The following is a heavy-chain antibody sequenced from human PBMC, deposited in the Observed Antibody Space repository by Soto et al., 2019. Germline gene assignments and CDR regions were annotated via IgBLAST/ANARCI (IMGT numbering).Heavy chain of an antibody. D-gene: IGHD1-1*01. Sequence: SVKVSCKASGGTFSSYAISWVRQAPGQGLEWMGGIIPIFGTANYAQKFQGRVTITADESTSTAYMELSSLRSEDTAVYYCARDKEGEMATTSHAFDIWGQGTMVTVSS. CDR2: IIPIFGTA. CDR1: GGTFSSYA. CDR3: ARDKEGEMATTSHAFDI. V-gene: IGHV1-69*13. J-gene: IGHJ3*02.